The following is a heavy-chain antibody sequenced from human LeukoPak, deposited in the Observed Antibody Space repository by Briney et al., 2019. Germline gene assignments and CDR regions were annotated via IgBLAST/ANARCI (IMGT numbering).Heavy chain of an antibody. CDR2: INSDGRST. Sequence: HPGGSLRLSCAAPGFTFSSYWMHWVRQAPGKGLGWVSRINSDGRSTIYADSVKGRFTISRDNAKNTLYLHMNSLRAEDTAVYYCAEVTTLWGQGTLVTVSS. J-gene: IGHJ4*02. CDR1: GFTFSSYW. V-gene: IGHV3-74*01. D-gene: IGHD3-22*01. CDR3: AEVTTL.